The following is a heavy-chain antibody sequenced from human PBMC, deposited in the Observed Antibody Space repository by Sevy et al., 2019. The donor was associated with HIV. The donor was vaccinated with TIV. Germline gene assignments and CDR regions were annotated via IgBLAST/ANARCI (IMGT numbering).Heavy chain of an antibody. J-gene: IGHJ4*02. CDR1: GFTFNNAW. V-gene: IGHV3-15*01. CDR2: IKSKTDGGTT. D-gene: IGHD4-17*01. Sequence: GGSLRLSCAASGFTFNNAWMSWVRQAPGKGLEWVGRIKSKTDGGTTDYAAPVKGRFTISRDDSKNTLLLQMNSLQSEDTAVYYCATDRDYADYAGGFDSWGQGTLVTVSS. CDR3: ATDRDYADYAGGFDS.